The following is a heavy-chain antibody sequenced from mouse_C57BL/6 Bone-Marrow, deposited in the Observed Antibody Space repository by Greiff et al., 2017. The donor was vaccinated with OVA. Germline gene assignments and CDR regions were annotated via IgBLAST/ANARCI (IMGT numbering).Heavy chain of an antibody. D-gene: IGHD2-4*01. CDR2: IHPSDSDT. V-gene: IGHV1-74*01. Sequence: QVQLQQPGAELVKPGASVKVSCKASGYTFTSYWMHWVKQRPGQGLEWIGRIHPSDSDTNYNQKFKGKATLTVDKSSSTAYMQLCSLTSEDSAVYYCAIERGLGDYAMDYWGQGTSVTVSS. CDR1: GYTFTSYW. J-gene: IGHJ4*01. CDR3: AIERGLGDYAMDY.